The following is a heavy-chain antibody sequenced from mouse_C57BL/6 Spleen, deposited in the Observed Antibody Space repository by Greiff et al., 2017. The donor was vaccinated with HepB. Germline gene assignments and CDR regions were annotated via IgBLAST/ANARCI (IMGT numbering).Heavy chain of an antibody. CDR2: IDPSDSYT. CDR3: ARGDGLAWFAY. Sequence: QVQLQQPGAELVRPGTSVKLSCKASGYTFTSYWMHWVKQRPGQGLEWIGVIDPSDSYTNYNQKFKGKATLTVDTSSSTAYMQLSSLTSEDSAVYYCARGDGLAWFAYWGQGTLVTVSA. V-gene: IGHV1-59*01. J-gene: IGHJ3*01. D-gene: IGHD2-3*01. CDR1: GYTFTSYW.